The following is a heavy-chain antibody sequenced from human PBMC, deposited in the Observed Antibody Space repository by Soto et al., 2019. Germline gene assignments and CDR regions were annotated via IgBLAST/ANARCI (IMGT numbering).Heavy chain of an antibody. CDR3: ARAPRGYFDWLAQFDY. CDR2: IYYSGST. J-gene: IGHJ4*02. CDR1: GGSISSYY. V-gene: IGHV4-59*01. Sequence: SETPSLTCTVSGGSISSYYWSWIRQPPGKGLEWIGYIYYSGSTNYNPFLKSRVTISVDTSKNQFSLKLSSVTAADTAVYYCARAPRGYFDWLAQFDYWGQGTLVTSPQ. D-gene: IGHD3-9*01.